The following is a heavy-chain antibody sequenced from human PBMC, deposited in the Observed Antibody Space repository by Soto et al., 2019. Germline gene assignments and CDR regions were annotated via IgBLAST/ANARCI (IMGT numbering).Heavy chain of an antibody. J-gene: IGHJ4*02. CDR3: AGSYGSGYQAFDY. CDR1: GDTFNFYS. CDR2: VNPIVSMS. D-gene: IGHD3-10*01. Sequence: QVQLVQYGAEVKRPGSSVKVYCKASGDTFNFYSINWERQAPGLGLEWMGRVNPIVSMSNYAQKFQGRVTMTAEMSTVAAYNALSSLISDDTAIYYWAGSYGSGYQAFDYCWQGALVTVSS. V-gene: IGHV1-69*02.